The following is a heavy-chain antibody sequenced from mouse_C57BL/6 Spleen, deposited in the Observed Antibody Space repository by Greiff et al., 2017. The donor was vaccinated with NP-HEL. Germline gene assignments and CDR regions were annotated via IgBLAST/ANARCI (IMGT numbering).Heavy chain of an antibody. J-gene: IGHJ3*01. D-gene: IGHD1-1*01. V-gene: IGHV14-4*01. CDR2: IDPENGDT. Sequence: EVKLMESGAELVRPGASVKLSCTASGFNIKDDYMHWVKQRPEQGLEWIGWIDPENGDTEYASKFQGKATITADTSSNTAYLQLSILTSEDTAVYYFTLLRWFAYWGQGTLVTVSA. CDR3: TLLRWFAY. CDR1: GFNIKDDY.